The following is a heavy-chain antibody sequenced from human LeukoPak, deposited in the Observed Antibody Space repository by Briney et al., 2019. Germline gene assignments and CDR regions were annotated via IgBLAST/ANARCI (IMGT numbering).Heavy chain of an antibody. J-gene: IGHJ4*02. CDR2: ISYDGSIK. CDR1: GFTFSSYG. D-gene: IGHD5-12*01. V-gene: IGHV3-30*18. CDR3: AKEFGYSGYDYYPGYFDY. Sequence: GGSLRLSCAASGFTFSSYGMHWVRQAPGKGLEWVAVISYDGSIKYYADSVKGRFTISRDNSKNTLYLQMNSLRAEDTAVYYCAKEFGYSGYDYYPGYFDYWGQGTLVTVSS.